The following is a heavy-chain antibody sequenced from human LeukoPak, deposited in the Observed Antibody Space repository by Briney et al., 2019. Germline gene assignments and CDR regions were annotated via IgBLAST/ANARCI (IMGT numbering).Heavy chain of an antibody. D-gene: IGHD6-19*01. CDR1: GGSISSGGYY. V-gene: IGHV4-30-2*01. CDR3: ARRFTPRSGWFGYYFDY. J-gene: IGHJ4*02. Sequence: PSQTLSLTCTVSGGSISSGGYYWSWIRQPPGKGLEWIGEINHSGSTNYNPSLKSRVTISVDTSKNQFSLKLSSVTAADTAVYYCARRFTPRSGWFGYYFDYWGQGTLVTVSS. CDR2: INHSGST.